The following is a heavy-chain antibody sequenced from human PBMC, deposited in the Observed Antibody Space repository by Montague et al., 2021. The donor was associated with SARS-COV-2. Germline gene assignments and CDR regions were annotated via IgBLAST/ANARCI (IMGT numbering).Heavy chain of an antibody. D-gene: IGHD3-22*01. CDR3: ARERRGPMLVVVCRHAFDI. Sequence: TLSLTSTVSGGSISSGGYYWSWSRQPPGKVLEWSEYIYYGGSTYYNPSLKSRVTISVNTYTNQFSLKLNSVTTADTAVYYCARERRGPMLVVVCRHAFDIWGQGTMVTVSS. CDR2: IYYGGST. CDR1: GGSISSGGYY. V-gene: IGHV4-31*03. J-gene: IGHJ3*02.